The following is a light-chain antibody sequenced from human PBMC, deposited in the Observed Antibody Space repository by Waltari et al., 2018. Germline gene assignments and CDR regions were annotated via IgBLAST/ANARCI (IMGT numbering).Light chain of an antibody. V-gene: IGKV4-1*01. CDR1: QSIFYSSTNKNY. J-gene: IGKJ1*01. CDR3: QQYSSAPWT. CDR2: WAS. Sequence: DIVMTQSPDSLAVSLGERATINCKSSQSIFYSSTNKNYLAWYQQKPVQSPSLLFYWASTRESGVPDRFSGSGSGTDFTLTISSLQAEDVAVYYCQQYSSAPWTFGQGTKVEIK.